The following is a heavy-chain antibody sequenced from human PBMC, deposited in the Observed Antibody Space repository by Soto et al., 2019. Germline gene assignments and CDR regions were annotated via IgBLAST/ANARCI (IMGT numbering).Heavy chain of an antibody. CDR1: GGSISSGDYY. CDR3: ARDPYYYDSSGYYFQSRRSSGIDY. CDR2: IYYSGST. Sequence: PSETLSLTCTVSGGSISSGDYYWSWIRQPPGKGLEWIGYIYYSGSTYYNPSLKSRVTISVDTSKNQFSLKLSSVTAADTAVYYCARDPYYYDSSGYYFQSRRSSGIDYWGQGTLVTVSS. V-gene: IGHV4-30-4*01. J-gene: IGHJ4*02. D-gene: IGHD3-22*01.